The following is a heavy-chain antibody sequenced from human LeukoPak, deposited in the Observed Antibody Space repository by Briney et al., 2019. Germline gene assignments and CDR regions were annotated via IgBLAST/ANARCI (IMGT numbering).Heavy chain of an antibody. J-gene: IGHJ4*02. CDR2: ISGSGGST. V-gene: IGHV3-23*01. Sequence: GGSLRLSCAASGFTFSSYAMSWVRQAPGKGLEWVSAISGSGGSTYYADSVKGRLTISRDNSKNTLYLQMNSLRAEDTAVYYCAKEGDSSGYYYRKTEFDYWGQGTLVTVSS. CDR3: AKEGDSSGYYYRKTEFDY. D-gene: IGHD3-22*01. CDR1: GFTFSSYA.